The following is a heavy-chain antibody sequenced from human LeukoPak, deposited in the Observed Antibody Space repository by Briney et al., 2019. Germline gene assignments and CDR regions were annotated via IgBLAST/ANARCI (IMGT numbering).Heavy chain of an antibody. CDR1: GFTFSSYW. J-gene: IGHJ4*02. Sequence: GGSLRLSCAASGFTFSSYWIHWVRQAPGKGRVWVSHINTDGRRTVYADSVKGRFTISRDNVKTTLYLQLNILRAEATAVYYCAVWSPSFSTLRYWGQGTLVTVSS. CDR2: INTDGRRT. CDR3: AVWSPSFSTLRY. D-gene: IGHD3-3*01. V-gene: IGHV3-74*01.